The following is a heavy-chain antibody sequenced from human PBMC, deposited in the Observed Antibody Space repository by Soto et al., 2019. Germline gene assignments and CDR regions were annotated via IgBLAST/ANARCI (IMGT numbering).Heavy chain of an antibody. CDR2: IYHSGSA. V-gene: IGHV4-31*03. Sequence: QVQLQESGPGLVKPSQTLSLTCTVSGGSVSSGDYYWGWIRQHPGKGLDWIGYIYHSGSAYYNASLKSRATVSVDTSKNQFSLKLSSVTAADSAVYYCARRSRDSHFFDYWGQGTLVTVSS. J-gene: IGHJ4*02. D-gene: IGHD1-26*01. CDR1: GGSVSSGDYY. CDR3: ARRSRDSHFFDY.